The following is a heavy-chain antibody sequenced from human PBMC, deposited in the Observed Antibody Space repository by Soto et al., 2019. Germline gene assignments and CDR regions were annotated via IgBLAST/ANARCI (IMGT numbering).Heavy chain of an antibody. V-gene: IGHV1-18*01. CDR1: GYTFTSYG. Sequence: ASVKVSCNASGYTFTSYGISWVRQAPGQGLEWMGWISAYNGNTNYAQKLQGRVTMTTDTSTSTAYMELRSLRSDDTAVYYCARGRYYYGSGSYYKDWFDPWGQGTLVTVSS. CDR2: ISAYNGNT. CDR3: ARGRYYYGSGSYYKDWFDP. J-gene: IGHJ5*02. D-gene: IGHD3-10*01.